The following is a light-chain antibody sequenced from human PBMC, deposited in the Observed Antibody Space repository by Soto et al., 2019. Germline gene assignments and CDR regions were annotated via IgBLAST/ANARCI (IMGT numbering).Light chain of an antibody. V-gene: IGKV3-11*01. J-gene: IGKJ5*01. Sequence: EIVLTQSPATLSLSPGERATLSCRASQSVSSYLAWYQQKPGQAPRLLIYDASNRATGIPARFSGSGSGTDFTLTISSLEPEDFAVYCCQQRSNWPRLFGQGTRLEIK. CDR1: QSVSSY. CDR2: DAS. CDR3: QQRSNWPRL.